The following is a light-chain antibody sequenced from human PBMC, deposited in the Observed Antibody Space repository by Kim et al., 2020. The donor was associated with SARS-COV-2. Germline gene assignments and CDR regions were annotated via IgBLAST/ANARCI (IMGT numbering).Light chain of an antibody. CDR3: EQYGSSPLT. Sequence: EIVLTQSPGTLSLSPGERATLSCRTSQTVTNNYLAWYQKRAGQAPRLLIHGASSRAAGIPDRFSGTGSGTDFILTISRLEPGDFAVYYCEQYGSSPLTFGGGTKLEIK. J-gene: IGKJ4*01. CDR2: GAS. CDR1: QTVTNNY. V-gene: IGKV3-20*01.